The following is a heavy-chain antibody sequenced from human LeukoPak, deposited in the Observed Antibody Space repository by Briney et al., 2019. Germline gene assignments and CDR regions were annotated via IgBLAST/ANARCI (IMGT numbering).Heavy chain of an antibody. CDR3: ARHSSYRYSSGWSDAFDI. V-gene: IGHV4-61*02. CDR2: VNTSGII. D-gene: IGHD6-19*01. CDR1: GGSITIGSDF. Sequence: PSETLSLTCTVSGGSITIGSDFWSWVRQPAGKGLEWIGRVNTSGIIKYNPSLKSRVTISIDMSKNQFSLRLISVTAADTAVYYCARHSSYRYSSGWSDAFDIWGQGTMVTVSS. J-gene: IGHJ3*02.